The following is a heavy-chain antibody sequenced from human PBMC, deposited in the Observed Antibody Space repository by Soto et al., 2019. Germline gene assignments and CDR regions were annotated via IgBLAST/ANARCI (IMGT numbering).Heavy chain of an antibody. J-gene: IGHJ4*02. V-gene: IGHV1-46*01. Sequence: QVQLVQSGAEVKKPGASVKVSCKASGYTFTSYYMHWVRQAPGQGLEWMGIINPSGGSTSYAQKFQGRVTLTRDTSASTVSMELSSLRSDDTAVYYCARGEGSSWVFDYWGQGTLVPVSS. CDR1: GYTFTSYY. D-gene: IGHD6-13*01. CDR3: ARGEGSSWVFDY. CDR2: INPSGGST.